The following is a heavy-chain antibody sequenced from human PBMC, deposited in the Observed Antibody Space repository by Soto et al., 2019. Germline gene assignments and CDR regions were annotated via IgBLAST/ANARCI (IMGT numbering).Heavy chain of an antibody. CDR2: ISSSSSYI. CDR3: ARVGGVVVAATGYYSYGMDV. CDR1: GFTFRIYS. J-gene: IGHJ6*02. Sequence: GSLLLACAASGFTFRIYSMNGVRQAPGKGLEWVSSISSSSSYIYYADSVKGRFTISRDNAKNSLYLQMNSLRAEDTAVYYCARVGGVVVAATGYYSYGMDVWGQGTKVTVYS. V-gene: IGHV3-21*01. D-gene: IGHD2-15*01.